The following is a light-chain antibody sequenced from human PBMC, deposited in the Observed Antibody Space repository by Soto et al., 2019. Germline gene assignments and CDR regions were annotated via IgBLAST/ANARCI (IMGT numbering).Light chain of an antibody. CDR1: QSLLHSNGYDS. V-gene: IGKV2-28*01. Sequence: VMTQSPLSLPVTPGEPASISCRSSQSLLHSNGYDSLDWYLQKPGQSPQLLIYLGSNRASGVPARFSGSGSGTDFTLKISRVEADDVGVYYCMQALQSPPPFGQGTKVEIK. CDR2: LGS. CDR3: MQALQSPPP. J-gene: IGKJ1*01.